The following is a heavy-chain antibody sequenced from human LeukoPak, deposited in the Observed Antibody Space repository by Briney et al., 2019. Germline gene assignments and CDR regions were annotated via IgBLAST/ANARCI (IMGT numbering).Heavy chain of an antibody. V-gene: IGHV4-59*01. CDR3: ARGFHDFWSGSTEGGDAFDI. CDR2: IYYSGST. D-gene: IGHD3-3*01. Sequence: SETLSLTCTVSGGSISSYYWSWIRQPPGKGLEWIGYIYYSGSTNSNPSLKSRVTISVDTSKNPFSLKLSSVTAADTAVYYCARGFHDFWSGSTEGGDAFDIWGQGTMVTVSS. J-gene: IGHJ3*02. CDR1: GGSISSYY.